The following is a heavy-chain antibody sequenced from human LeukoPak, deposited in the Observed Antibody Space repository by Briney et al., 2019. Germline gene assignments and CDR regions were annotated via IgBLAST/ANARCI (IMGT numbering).Heavy chain of an antibody. CDR2: ILKDGSDA. CDR3: ARDFHYFFDY. Sequence: GGSLRLSCTASAFTFNNFPMHWVCQAPGQGLEWVTLILKDGSDAFYADSVKDRFTISRDNSENTLFLQVNSLRAEDTAIYYCARDFHYFFDYCGQGTLVTVSS. D-gene: IGHD3-9*01. V-gene: IGHV3-30-3*01. J-gene: IGHJ4*02. CDR1: AFTFNNFP.